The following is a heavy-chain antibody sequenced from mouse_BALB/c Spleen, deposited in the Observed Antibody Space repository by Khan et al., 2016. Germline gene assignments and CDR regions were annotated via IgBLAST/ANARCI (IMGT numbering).Heavy chain of an antibody. CDR3: ASLIYYYGSRFAC. Sequence: EVQLQESGPGLVKPSQSLSLTCTVTGYSITSDYAWNWIRQFPGNKLEWMGYISYSGSTSYNPSLKSRISITRDTSKNQFFLQLNSVTTEDTATYYCASLIYYYGSRFACWSQGTLVTVSA. CDR1: GYSITSDYA. J-gene: IGHJ3*01. D-gene: IGHD1-1*01. CDR2: ISYSGST. V-gene: IGHV3-2*02.